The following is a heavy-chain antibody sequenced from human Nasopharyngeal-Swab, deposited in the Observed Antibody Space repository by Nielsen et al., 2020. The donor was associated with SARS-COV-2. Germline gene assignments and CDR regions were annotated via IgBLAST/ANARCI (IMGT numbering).Heavy chain of an antibody. CDR3: ASSGYRLDYYSMDV. Sequence: GESLKISCAASGFTFSSYSMNWVRQAPGKGLEWVSSISSSSSYIYYADSVKGRFTISRDNAKNSLYLQMNSLRAEDTAVYYCASSGYRLDYYSMDVWGQGTTVTVSS. D-gene: IGHD5-18*01. J-gene: IGHJ6*02. CDR2: ISSSSSYI. V-gene: IGHV3-21*01. CDR1: GFTFSSYS.